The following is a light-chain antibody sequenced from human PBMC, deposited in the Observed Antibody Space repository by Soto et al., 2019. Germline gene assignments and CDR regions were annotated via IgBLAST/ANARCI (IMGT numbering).Light chain of an antibody. CDR2: AAS. V-gene: IGKV1D-12*01. CDR1: QAIDTW. J-gene: IGKJ1*01. Sequence: DIQMTQSPSSVSASVGDRVTITCRASQAIDTWLAWYQQKPGKAPKLLIYAASNLQTGVPSRFSGSGSGTEFTLTSSSLQPEDFATYYCQQANSFPRTFGQGTKVEIK. CDR3: QQANSFPRT.